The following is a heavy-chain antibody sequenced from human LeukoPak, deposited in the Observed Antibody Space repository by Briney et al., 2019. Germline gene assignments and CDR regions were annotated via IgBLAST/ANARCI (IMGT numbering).Heavy chain of an antibody. J-gene: IGHJ4*02. CDR2: ISWNSGSI. Sequence: GGSLRLSCAASGFTFDDYAMHWVRQAPGKGLEWVSGISWNSGSIGYADSVKGRFTISRDNAKNSLYLQMNSLRAEDTALYHCATSSGIAAPGDYWGQGTLVTVSS. CDR1: GFTFDDYA. V-gene: IGHV3-9*01. CDR3: ATSSGIAAPGDY. D-gene: IGHD6-6*01.